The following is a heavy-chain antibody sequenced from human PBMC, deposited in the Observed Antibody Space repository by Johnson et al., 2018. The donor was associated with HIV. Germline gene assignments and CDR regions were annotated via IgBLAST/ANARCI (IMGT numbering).Heavy chain of an antibody. CDR2: FYSGGST. V-gene: IGHV3-53*03. Sequence: PGKGLEWVSTFYSGGSTGYADSVKGRFTISRDNAKNSLYLQMNSLTTEDTAVYYCTTYATMITMYVEIKGGAFDIWGQGTMVTVSS. J-gene: IGHJ3*02. CDR3: TTYATMITMYVEIKGGAFDI. D-gene: IGHD3-16*01.